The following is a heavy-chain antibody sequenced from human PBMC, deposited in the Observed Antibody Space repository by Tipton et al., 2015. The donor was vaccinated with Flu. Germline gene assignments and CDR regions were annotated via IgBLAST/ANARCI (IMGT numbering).Heavy chain of an antibody. CDR2: THTSGST. CDR3: ARDYGDFNWFDS. CDR1: GGSINSVSHY. V-gene: IGHV4-61*02. Sequence: TLSLTCTVSGGSINSVSHYWSWIRPPAGKGLEWIGRTHTSGSTNYNPPLRSRVTISLDTSRNQFPLKLTSVTAADTAVYFCARDYGDFNWFDSWGHGTLVTVSS. D-gene: IGHD4-17*01. J-gene: IGHJ5*01.